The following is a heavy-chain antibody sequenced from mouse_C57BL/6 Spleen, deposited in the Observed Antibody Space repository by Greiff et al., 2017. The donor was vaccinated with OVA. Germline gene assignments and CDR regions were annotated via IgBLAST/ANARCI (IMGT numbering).Heavy chain of an antibody. Sequence: QVQLQQSGPELVKPGASVKISCKASGYAFSSSWMNWVKQRPGKGLEWIGRIYPGDGDTNYNGKFKGKATLTADKSSSTAYMQLSSLTSEHSAVYFCARSTLTGYYCDCWGQGTTLTVSS. CDR3: ARSTLTGYYCDC. D-gene: IGHD4-1*01. V-gene: IGHV1-82*01. J-gene: IGHJ2*01. CDR1: GYAFSSSW. CDR2: IYPGDGDT.